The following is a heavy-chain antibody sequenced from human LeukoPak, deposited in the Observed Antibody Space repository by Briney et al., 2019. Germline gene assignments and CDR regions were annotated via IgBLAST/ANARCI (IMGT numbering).Heavy chain of an antibody. Sequence: GGSLRLSCAASGFTFNNHAMCWVRQAPGKGLEWISCISGSGVNTFYADSVKGRFTISGDTSKNTLFLQMNSLRAEDTAVYYCAKRGGESNGWGAFDYWGQGTLVTVSS. CDR3: AKRGGESNGWGAFDY. CDR1: GFTFNNHA. V-gene: IGHV3-23*01. CDR2: ISGSGVNT. D-gene: IGHD6-19*01. J-gene: IGHJ4*02.